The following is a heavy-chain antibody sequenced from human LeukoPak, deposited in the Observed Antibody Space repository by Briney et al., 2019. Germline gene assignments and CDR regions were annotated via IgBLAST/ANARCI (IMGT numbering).Heavy chain of an antibody. J-gene: IGHJ4*02. V-gene: IGHV3-48*01. CDR3: ARGGLWSGYFGDGIDH. Sequence: GGSLRLSCAASGFTFSSYSMNWVRQAPGKGLEWVSYISSSSSTIYYADSVKGRFTISRDNSKNTLYLQMNSLRAEDTAVYYCARGGLWSGYFGDGIDHWGQGTLVTVSS. CDR1: GFTFSSYS. CDR2: ISSSSSTI. D-gene: IGHD3-3*01.